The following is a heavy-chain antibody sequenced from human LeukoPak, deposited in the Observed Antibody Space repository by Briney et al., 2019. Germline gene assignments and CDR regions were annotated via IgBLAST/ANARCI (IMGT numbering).Heavy chain of an antibody. CDR1: GDSISNYY. Sequence: CEAVSLTCTVSGDSISNYYWTWIRQTPGKGLEWIGNLYHSGAADYNPSLKTRVTTSVDTSKDQFSLSPRSTTAADTAVYFCARLGNSYYMDVWGTGTTATVSS. CDR2: LYHSGAA. D-gene: IGHD4-23*01. J-gene: IGHJ6*03. V-gene: IGHV4-59*08. CDR3: ARLGNSYYMDV.